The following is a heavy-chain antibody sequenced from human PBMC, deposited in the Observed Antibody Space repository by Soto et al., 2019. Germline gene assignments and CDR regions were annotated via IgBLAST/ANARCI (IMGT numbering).Heavy chain of an antibody. D-gene: IGHD6-25*01. V-gene: IGHV3-33*01. CDR3: ARESEGVRQRLLFDY. J-gene: IGHJ4*02. CDR2: IWYDGSNK. CDR1: GFTFSSYG. Sequence: GGSLRLSCAASGFTFSSYGMHWVRQAPGKGLEWVAVIWYDGSNKYYADSVKGRFTISRDNSKNTLYLQMNSLRAEDTAVYYCARESEGVRQRLLFDYWGQGTLVTVSS.